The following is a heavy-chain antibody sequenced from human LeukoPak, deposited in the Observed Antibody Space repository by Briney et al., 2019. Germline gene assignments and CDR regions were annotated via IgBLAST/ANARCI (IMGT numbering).Heavy chain of an antibody. J-gene: IGHJ4*02. CDR3: VRGDWGSGY. CDR1: GFTFSNHW. V-gene: IGHV3-74*01. Sequence: GGSLILSCAASGFTFSNHWMHWVRQAPGKGLVWVSGIKNDGSTTRYADSVKGRFTISRDNAESTLYLQMNSLRAEDTAVYYCVRGDWGSGYWGQGTLVTVSS. D-gene: IGHD7-27*01. CDR2: IKNDGSTT.